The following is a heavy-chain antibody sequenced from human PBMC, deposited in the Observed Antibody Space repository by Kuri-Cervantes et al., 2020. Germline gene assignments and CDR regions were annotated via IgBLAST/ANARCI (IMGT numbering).Heavy chain of an antibody. CDR3: ARGGYSGYEWDYYYMDV. CDR2: ISWNSGSI. CDR1: GFTFDDYA. D-gene: IGHD5-12*01. Sequence: SLKISCAASGFTFDDYAMHWVRQAPGKGLEWVSGISWNSGSIGYADSVKGRFTISRDNSKNTLYLQMNSLRAEDTAVYYCARGGYSGYEWDYYYMDVWGKGTTVTVSS. V-gene: IGHV3-9*01. J-gene: IGHJ6*03.